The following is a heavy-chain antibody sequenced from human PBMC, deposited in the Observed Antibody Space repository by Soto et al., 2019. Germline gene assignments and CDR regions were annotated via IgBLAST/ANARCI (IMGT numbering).Heavy chain of an antibody. J-gene: IGHJ6*03. D-gene: IGHD1-7*01. V-gene: IGHV6-1*01. CDR1: GDSVSSNSAA. CDR2: TYYRPRLYN. CDR3: AGTTSHKWYYMAV. Sequence: QVQLQESGPVLVKPSQTLSLTCAISGDSVSSNSAAWNLIRLSPSRGLEWLARTYYRPRLYNDYGVSVRSRVTDNPETSKSQFSQQLTSVTLEDKAMYYCAGTTSHKWYYMAVWGKGTTVTVSS.